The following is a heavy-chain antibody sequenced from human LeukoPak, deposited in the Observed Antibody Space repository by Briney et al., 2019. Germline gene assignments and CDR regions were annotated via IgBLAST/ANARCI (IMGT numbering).Heavy chain of an antibody. J-gene: IGHJ4*02. CDR2: IYYSGST. V-gene: IGHV4-59*01. CDR1: SGSISTYY. D-gene: IGHD2-21*02. CDR3: ARAVYCGGDCYYLDY. Sequence: SETLSLICIVSSGSISTYYWSWIRQPPGKGLEWIGYIYYSGSTNYNPSLKSRVTISVDTSKNQFSLNLSSVTAADTAVYYCARAVYCGGDCYYLDYWGQGTLVTVSS.